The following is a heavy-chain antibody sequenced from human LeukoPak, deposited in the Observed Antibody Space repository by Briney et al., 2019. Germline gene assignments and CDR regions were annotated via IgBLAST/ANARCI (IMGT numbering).Heavy chain of an antibody. CDR1: GFTFSDYA. CDR3: AKSIRAAEGGYYYYYGMDV. D-gene: IGHD2-15*01. V-gene: IGHV3-23*01. Sequence: GGSLRLSCATSGFTFSDYAMSWVRQAPGKGLEWVSTISNSGGNTHYADSVKGRFTISRDNSKNTLYLQMNSLRAEDTAVYYCAKSIRAAEGGYYYYYGMDVWGQGTTVTVSS. CDR2: ISNSGGNT. J-gene: IGHJ6*02.